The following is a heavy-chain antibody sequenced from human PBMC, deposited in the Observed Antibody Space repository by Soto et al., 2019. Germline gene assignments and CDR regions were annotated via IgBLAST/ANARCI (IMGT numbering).Heavy chain of an antibody. V-gene: IGHV3-23*01. CDR2: ISGSGGGT. CDR3: AREPSSQYGMDV. J-gene: IGHJ6*02. CDR1: GFTFSSYA. Sequence: GGSLRLSCAASGFTFSSYAMSWVRQAPGKGLEWVSAISGSGGGTYYADSVKGRFTISRDNSKNTLYVQMNSLRAEDTAVYYCAREPSSQYGMDVWGQGTTVTVSS. D-gene: IGHD6-13*01.